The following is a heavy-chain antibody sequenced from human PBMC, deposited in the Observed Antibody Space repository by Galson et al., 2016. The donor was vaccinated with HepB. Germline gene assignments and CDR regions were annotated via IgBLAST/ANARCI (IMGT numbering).Heavy chain of an antibody. J-gene: IGHJ4*02. V-gene: IGHV3-33*01. CDR1: GFTFSSYG. Sequence: SLRLSCAASGFTFSSYGMYWVRQAPGKGLEWVAVIWYDGSNKYYADSVKGRFTISRDNSKNTLYLQMNSLRAEDTAVYYCVADFVGPDDYWGQGTMVTVSS. CDR2: IWYDGSNK. CDR3: VADFVGPDDY. D-gene: IGHD1-26*01.